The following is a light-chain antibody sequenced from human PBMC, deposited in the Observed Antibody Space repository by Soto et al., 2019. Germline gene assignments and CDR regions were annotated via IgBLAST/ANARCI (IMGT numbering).Light chain of an antibody. CDR3: SSYASSSPYV. CDR2: DVS. V-gene: IGLV2-14*01. Sequence: QSALTQPASVSGSPGQSITISCIGTSSDVGGYDYVSWYQQRPGKAPKLLIYDVSSRPSGVSTRFSGSKSGNRASLTISGLQAEDEADYYCSSYASSSPYVFGTGTKVTVL. J-gene: IGLJ1*01. CDR1: SSDVGGYDY.